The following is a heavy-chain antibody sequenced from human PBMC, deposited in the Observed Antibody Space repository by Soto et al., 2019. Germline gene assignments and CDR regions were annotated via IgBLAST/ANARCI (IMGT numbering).Heavy chain of an antibody. V-gene: IGHV4-59*01. CDR2: IYYSGST. D-gene: IGHD3-22*01. CDR1: GGSISSYY. J-gene: IGHJ4*02. CDR3: ARGYYDSSGYEFDY. Sequence: SETLSLTCTVSGGSISSYYWSWIRQPPGKGLEWIGYIYYSGSTNYNPSLKSRVTISVDTSKNQFSLKLSSVTAADTAVYYCARGYYDSSGYEFDYWGQGTLVTVSS.